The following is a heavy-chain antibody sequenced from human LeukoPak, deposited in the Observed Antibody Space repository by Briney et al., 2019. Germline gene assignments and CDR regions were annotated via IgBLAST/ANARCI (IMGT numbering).Heavy chain of an antibody. Sequence: GGSLRLSCTASGFTFGDYAMSWVRQAPGKGLEWVGFIRSKAYGGTTEYAASVKGRFTISRDDSKSIAYLQMNSLKTEDTAVYYCARGRTPNDDFDIWGQGTMVTVSS. V-gene: IGHV3-49*04. D-gene: IGHD2-15*01. CDR2: IRSKAYGGTT. CDR3: ARGRTPNDDFDI. CDR1: GFTFGDYA. J-gene: IGHJ3*02.